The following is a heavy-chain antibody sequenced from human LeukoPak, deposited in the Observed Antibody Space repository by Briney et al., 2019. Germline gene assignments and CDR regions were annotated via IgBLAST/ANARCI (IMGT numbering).Heavy chain of an antibody. D-gene: IGHD1-14*01. V-gene: IGHV3-53*04. J-gene: IGHJ4*02. Sequence: GGSLRLSCAASGFTVSSNYMSWVRQAPGKGLEWVSIIYGADNTYYADSVKGRFTISRLNSKNTLYLQMHSLRPEDTAVYYCARDGYNAFDYWGQGTLVTVSS. CDR2: IYGADNT. CDR1: GFTVSSNY. CDR3: ARDGYNAFDY.